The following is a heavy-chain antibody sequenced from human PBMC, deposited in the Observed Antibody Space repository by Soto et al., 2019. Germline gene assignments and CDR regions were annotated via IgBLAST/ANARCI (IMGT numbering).Heavy chain of an antibody. CDR3: ARWGNFWGGHFDS. V-gene: IGHV3-66*01. D-gene: IGHD3-3*01. CDR1: GFNVSAYY. CDR2: FFTGGTT. J-gene: IGHJ4*02. Sequence: DVQLVESGGGVVQPGGSLRLSCAASGFNVSAYYMSWVRQAPGEGLEWVSVFFTGGTTAYADSVKGRFTISRDDSKNTVYLQMNGLRVDDAGLNYCARWGNFWGGHFDSWGQGTVVTVSS.